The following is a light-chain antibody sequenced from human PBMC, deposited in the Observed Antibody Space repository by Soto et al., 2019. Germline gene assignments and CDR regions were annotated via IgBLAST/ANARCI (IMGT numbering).Light chain of an antibody. V-gene: IGLV2-23*01. CDR3: CSDPGTPTPR. CDR1: NSDIGSFHL. J-gene: IGLJ1*01. CDR2: EGD. Sequence: QSALTQPASVSGSPGQSITISCTGTNSDIGSFHLVSWYQQHPGKAPKLMIYEGDMRPSGVSNRFSGSKSGNTASLTISGLQAEDEADYYCCSDPGTPTPRFGSGTKVTVL.